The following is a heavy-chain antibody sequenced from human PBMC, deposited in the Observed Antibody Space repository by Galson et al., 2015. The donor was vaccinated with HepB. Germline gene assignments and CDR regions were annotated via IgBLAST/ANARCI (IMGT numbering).Heavy chain of an antibody. Sequence: SLRLSCAASGFTFSNAWMSWVRQAPGKGLEWVGRIKGKTDGGTTDYAAPVKGRFTISRDDSKNTLYLQMNSLKTEDTAVYYCTHQWLVLGGALGYWGQGTLVTVSS. CDR2: IKGKTDGGTT. V-gene: IGHV3-15*01. CDR3: THQWLVLGGALGY. D-gene: IGHD6-19*01. CDR1: GFTFSNAW. J-gene: IGHJ4*02.